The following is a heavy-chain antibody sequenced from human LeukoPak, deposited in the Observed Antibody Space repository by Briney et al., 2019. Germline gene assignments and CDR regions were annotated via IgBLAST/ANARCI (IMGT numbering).Heavy chain of an antibody. D-gene: IGHD6-13*01. J-gene: IGHJ4*02. CDR2: IYWDDDK. CDR3: AHRLTGYNSNWYHGYFDY. CDR1: GFSPSTNGVG. Sequence: SGPTLVKPTQTLTLTCTFSGFSPSTNGVGVGWIRQPPGEALEWLTLIYWDDDKRYNPSLKSRLTVTKDVSKNQVVLTLTNMDPVDTATYYCAHRLTGYNSNWYHGYFDYWGQGTLVTVSS. V-gene: IGHV2-5*02.